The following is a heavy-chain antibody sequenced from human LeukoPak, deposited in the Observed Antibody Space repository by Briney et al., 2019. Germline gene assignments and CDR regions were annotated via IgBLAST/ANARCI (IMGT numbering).Heavy chain of an antibody. Sequence: SVKVSCKASGYTFTGYYMHWVRQAPGQGLEWTGGIIPIFGTANYAQKFQGRVTITADESTSTAYMELSRLRSEDTAVFFCSRFPRGVGGGGPIDYWGQGTLVTVSS. V-gene: IGHV1-69*13. CDR2: IIPIFGTA. D-gene: IGHD3-10*01. J-gene: IGHJ4*02. CDR1: GYTFTGYY. CDR3: SRFPRGVGGGGPIDY.